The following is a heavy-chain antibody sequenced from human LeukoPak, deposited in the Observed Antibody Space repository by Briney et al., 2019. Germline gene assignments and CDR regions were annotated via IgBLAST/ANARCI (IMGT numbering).Heavy chain of an antibody. V-gene: IGHV3-64D*06. CDR3: VKGSGNYPLYGMDV. CDR2: ISSNGGST. J-gene: IGHJ6*04. Sequence: QTGGSLRLSCSASGFTFSSYAMHWVRQAPGKGLEYVSTISSNGGSTYYADSVKGRFTISRDNSKNTLYLQMSSLRAEDTAVYYCVKGSGNYPLYGMDVWGKGTTVTVSS. CDR1: GFTFSSYA. D-gene: IGHD3-10*01.